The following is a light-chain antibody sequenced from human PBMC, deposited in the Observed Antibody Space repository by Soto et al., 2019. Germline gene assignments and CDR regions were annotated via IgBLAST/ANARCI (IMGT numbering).Light chain of an antibody. CDR3: SSYTSSSTHAV. Sequence: QSALTQPASVSGSPGQSITISCTGTSSDVGGYNYVSWYQQHPGKAPKLMIYDVSNRPSGVSNRFSGSKSGNTASLTISGLKAEDEADYYCSSYTSSSTHAVFGGGTQLTVL. CDR2: DVS. CDR1: SSDVGGYNY. J-gene: IGLJ7*01. V-gene: IGLV2-14*01.